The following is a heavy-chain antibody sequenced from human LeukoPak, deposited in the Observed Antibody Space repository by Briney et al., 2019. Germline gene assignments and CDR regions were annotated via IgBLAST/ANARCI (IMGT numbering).Heavy chain of an antibody. CDR3: ARVIHLGELSLYDY. CDR2: IDPSDSYT. CDR1: GYSCTTYW. D-gene: IGHD3-16*02. J-gene: IGHJ4*02. Sequence: GESLKISCKGSGYSCTTYWITWVRQMPGKGLEWMGRIDPSDSYTNYSPSFQGHVTISADKSISTAYLQWSSLKASDTAMYYCARVIHLGELSLYDYWGQGTLVTVSS. V-gene: IGHV5-10-1*01.